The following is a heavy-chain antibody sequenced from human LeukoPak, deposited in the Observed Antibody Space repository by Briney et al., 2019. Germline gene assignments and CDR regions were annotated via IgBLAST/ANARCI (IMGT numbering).Heavy chain of an antibody. V-gene: IGHV4-39*07. Sequence: SETLSLTCTVSGGSISSSGYYWGWIRQPPGKGLEWIGSIHYSGSTYCNPSLKSRVTISVDTSKNQFSLKLSSVTAADTAVFYCARDFDILTGYYFDYWGQGTLVTVSS. CDR1: GGSISSSGYY. CDR3: ARDFDILTGYYFDY. D-gene: IGHD3-9*01. CDR2: IHYSGST. J-gene: IGHJ4*02.